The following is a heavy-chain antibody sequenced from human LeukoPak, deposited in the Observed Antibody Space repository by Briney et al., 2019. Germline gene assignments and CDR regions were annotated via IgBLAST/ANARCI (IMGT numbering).Heavy chain of an antibody. CDR3: ATLGTPHSYYYYYMDV. V-gene: IGHV4-59*01. CDR2: IYYSGST. Sequence: SETLSLTCTVSGGPLSSYYWSWIRQPPAKGLEWIGYIYYSGSTNYNPSLKCRVTISVDTSKNQFSLKLNSVSAADTAVYYCATLGTPHSYYYYYMDVWGKGTTVTVSS. CDR1: GGPLSSYY. J-gene: IGHJ6*03. D-gene: IGHD1-1*01.